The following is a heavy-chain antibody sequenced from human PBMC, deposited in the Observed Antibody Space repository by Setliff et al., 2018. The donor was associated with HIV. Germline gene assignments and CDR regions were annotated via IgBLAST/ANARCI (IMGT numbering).Heavy chain of an antibody. J-gene: IGHJ5*02. CDR1: GFTFSRYA. D-gene: IGHD1-20*01. Sequence: AGGSLRLSCAASGFTFSRYAMNWVRQAPGKGLEWVAFIWFDGSNEYYADSVKGRFTISRDNAKNSLYLQMNSLRAEDTAVYYCARYKWNNWIFGWFDPWGQGTQVTVSS. CDR3: ARYKWNNWIFGWFDP. V-gene: IGHV3-33*01. CDR2: IWFDGSNE.